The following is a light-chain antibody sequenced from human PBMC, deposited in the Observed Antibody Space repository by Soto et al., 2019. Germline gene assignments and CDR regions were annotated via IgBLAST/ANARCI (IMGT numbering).Light chain of an antibody. CDR3: QQSYSNPLT. CDR1: QTISNW. CDR2: DAS. Sequence: DIQMTQSPCTLSASVGDRVTITCLAIQTISNWLSWYQQKPGKAPKLLIHDASRLESGVPSRFSGSGSGTDFTLTISSLQPEDFATYYCQQSYSNPLTFGGGTKVDIK. J-gene: IGKJ4*01. V-gene: IGKV1-39*01.